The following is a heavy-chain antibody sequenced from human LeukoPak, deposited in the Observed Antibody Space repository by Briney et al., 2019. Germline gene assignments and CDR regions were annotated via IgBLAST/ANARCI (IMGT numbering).Heavy chain of an antibody. CDR1: GFSLSSYN. CDR3: ARRATTERGHSYGLDF. J-gene: IGHJ4*02. Sequence: GGSLRLSCVASGFSLSSYNMNWVRQAPGKGLEWASSISTSSYYIYYTDSVRGRFIISRDNTRNSLYLQMNSLRAEDTAMYYCARRATTERGHSYGLDFWGQGTLVTVSS. D-gene: IGHD5-18*01. V-gene: IGHV3-21*01. CDR2: ISTSSYYI.